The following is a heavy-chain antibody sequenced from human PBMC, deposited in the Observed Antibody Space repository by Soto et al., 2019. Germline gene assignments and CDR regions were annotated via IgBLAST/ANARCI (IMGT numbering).Heavy chain of an antibody. V-gene: IGHV3-33*01. Sequence: VGSLRLSCAASGFTFSSYGMHWVRQAPGKGLEWVAVIWYDGSNKYYADSVKGRFTISRDNSKNTLYLQMNSLRAEDTAVYYCARDPVFGGWYFDYWGQGTLVTVSS. CDR1: GFTFSSYG. D-gene: IGHD3-10*02. J-gene: IGHJ4*02. CDR3: ARDPVFGGWYFDY. CDR2: IWYDGSNK.